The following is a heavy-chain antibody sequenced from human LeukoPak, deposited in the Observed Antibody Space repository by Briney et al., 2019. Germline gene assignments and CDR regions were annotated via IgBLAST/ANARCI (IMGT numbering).Heavy chain of an antibody. D-gene: IGHD6-19*01. CDR3: AKGIKIGWHYYFDY. J-gene: IGHJ4*02. CDR2: IHGSGGNT. Sequence: TGGSLRLSCAASGFPFSSYSMNWVRQAPGKGLEWVSSIHGSGGNTYYADSVKGRFTISRDNSKNTLYLQMNSLRAEDTAVYYCAKGIKIGWHYYFDYWGQGALVTVSS. CDR1: GFPFSSYS. V-gene: IGHV3-23*01.